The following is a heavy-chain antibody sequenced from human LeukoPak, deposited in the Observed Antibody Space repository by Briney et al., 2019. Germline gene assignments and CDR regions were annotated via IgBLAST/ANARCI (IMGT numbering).Heavy chain of an antibody. Sequence: GGSLRLSCAASGFTFSNYGMHWVRQAPGKGLEWVALISYDGSNKYYADSVKGRFTISRDNSKNTLYLQMNSLRAEDTAVYYCARTGSSSWYVNYFDYWGQGTLVTVSS. V-gene: IGHV3-30*03. J-gene: IGHJ4*02. CDR1: GFTFSNYG. D-gene: IGHD6-13*01. CDR3: ARTGSSSWYVNYFDY. CDR2: ISYDGSNK.